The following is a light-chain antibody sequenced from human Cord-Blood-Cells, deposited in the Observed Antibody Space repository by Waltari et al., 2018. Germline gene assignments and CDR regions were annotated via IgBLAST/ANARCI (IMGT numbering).Light chain of an antibody. CDR1: SSDVGGYNY. CDR2: DVS. Sequence: SALTQPASVSGSPGQSITISCTGTSSDVGGYNYVSLYQQHPDKAPKLMIYDVSRRHSGVSNRFSGSKSGNTASLTISGLQAEDEADYYCSSYTSSSTYVFGTGTKVTVL. CDR3: SSYTSSSTYV. J-gene: IGLJ1*01. V-gene: IGLV2-14*01.